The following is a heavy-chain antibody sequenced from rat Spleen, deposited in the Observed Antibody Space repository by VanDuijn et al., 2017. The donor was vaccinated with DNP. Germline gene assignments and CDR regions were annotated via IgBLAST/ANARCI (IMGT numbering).Heavy chain of an antibody. J-gene: IGHJ1*01. CDR3: TRDPNSSYWFFDF. D-gene: IGHD5-1*01. V-gene: IGHV2-63*01. CDR1: GFSLTSYS. Sequence: QVQLKESGPGLVQPSETLSLTCTVSGFSLTSYSVSWVRQPSGQGPEWMGRMWYDGETVYNSVLKSRLSISRDTSKNQLFLKMNTPQANDTRTYYRTRDPNSSYWFFDFWGPGTMVTVSS. CDR2: MWYDGET.